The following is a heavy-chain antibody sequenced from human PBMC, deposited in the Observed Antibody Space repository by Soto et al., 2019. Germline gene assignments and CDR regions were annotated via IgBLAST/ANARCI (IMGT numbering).Heavy chain of an antibody. Sequence: GGSLRLSCAASGFTVSSNYMSWVRQAPGKGLEWVSVIYSGGSTYYADSVKGRFTISRDNSKNTLYLQMNSLRAEDTAVYYCARAPSGTYYYDSSGYYYPPLEDGMDVWGQGTTVTVSS. CDR1: GFTVSSNY. CDR3: ARAPSGTYYYDSSGYYYPPLEDGMDV. V-gene: IGHV3-66*01. CDR2: IYSGGST. J-gene: IGHJ6*02. D-gene: IGHD3-22*01.